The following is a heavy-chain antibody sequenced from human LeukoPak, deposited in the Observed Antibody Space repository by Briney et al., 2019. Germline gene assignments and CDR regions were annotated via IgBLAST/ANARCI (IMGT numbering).Heavy chain of an antibody. CDR3: ARDRRSGEDSNF. Sequence: PSETLSLTCTVSGGSISSYYWSWIGQPPGKGLEWIGYIYYSGSTNYNPSLKSRVTISVDTSKNQFYLKLSSVTAADTAVYYCARDRRSGEDSNFWGEGTLVIVSS. J-gene: IGHJ4*02. V-gene: IGHV4-59*01. D-gene: IGHD2-15*01. CDR1: GGSISSYY. CDR2: IYYSGST.